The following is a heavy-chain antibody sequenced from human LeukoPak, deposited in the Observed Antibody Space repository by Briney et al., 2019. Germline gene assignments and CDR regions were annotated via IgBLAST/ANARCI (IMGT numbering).Heavy chain of an antibody. D-gene: IGHD3-22*01. J-gene: IGHJ4*02. CDR3: ARGGSSGYLSRSYFDY. Sequence: ASVTVSFKASVYTFTSYVISWVRQAPGQGREGMGWSSAYNGNTNYAQKPQGRVTMPTDTTTSTAYTELRSLRSDDTAVYYCARGGSSGYLSRSYFDYWGQGTLVTVSS. CDR2: SSAYNGNT. V-gene: IGHV1-18*01. CDR1: VYTFTSYV.